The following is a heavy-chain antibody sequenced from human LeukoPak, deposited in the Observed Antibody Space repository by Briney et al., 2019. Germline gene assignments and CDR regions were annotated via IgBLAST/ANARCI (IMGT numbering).Heavy chain of an antibody. D-gene: IGHD6-6*01. CDR2: IYHSGST. CDR3: ARGSSSSGPYDY. V-gene: IGHV4-38-2*02. CDR1: GYSISSGYY. J-gene: IGHJ4*02. Sequence: SPSETLSLTCTVSGYSISSGYYWGWIRQPPGKGLEWIGSIYHSGSTYYNPSLKSRVTISVDTSKNQFSLKLSSVTAADTAVYYCARGSSSSGPYDYWGRGTLVTVSS.